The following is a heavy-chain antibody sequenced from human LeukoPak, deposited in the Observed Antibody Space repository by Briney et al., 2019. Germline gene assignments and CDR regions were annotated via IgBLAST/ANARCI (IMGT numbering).Heavy chain of an antibody. V-gene: IGHV5-51*01. CDR1: GYSFTNHW. CDR3: ARLRAIREFWSGFYYMDV. CDR2: INLSDSDN. Sequence: GESLKISCKGNGYSFTNHWIGWVRQMPGKGLGYMGIINLSDSDNRYSPSFQGQVTIAVDKSISFAYLQWSSLRASDTAIYYCARLRAIREFWSGFYYMDVWGNGTTVTVSS. D-gene: IGHD3-3*01. J-gene: IGHJ6*03.